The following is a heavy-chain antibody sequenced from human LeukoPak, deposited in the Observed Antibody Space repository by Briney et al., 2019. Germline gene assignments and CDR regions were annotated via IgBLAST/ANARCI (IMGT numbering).Heavy chain of an antibody. D-gene: IGHD3-22*01. Sequence: SETLSLTCTVSGGSISSRSYSWVWIRQPPGKGLEWIGTMYYGGSTYYSPSLKSRVTMSVDTSKNRLSLKLSSVTAADTAVYYCARTLDSSGYYYFDYWGQGTLVTVSS. CDR1: GGSISSRSYS. CDR3: ARTLDSSGYYYFDY. CDR2: MYYGGST. J-gene: IGHJ4*02. V-gene: IGHV4-39*07.